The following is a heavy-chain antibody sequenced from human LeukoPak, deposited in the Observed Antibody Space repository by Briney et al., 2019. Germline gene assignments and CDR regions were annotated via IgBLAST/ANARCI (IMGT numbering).Heavy chain of an antibody. Sequence: TSETLSLTRKVSGDSMTSHSWTWIRQSPGKSLEWIGYVFYSGVTDYNPSLKSRVTISIDTSKLQFSLRLTSVTVADTAVYYCTRDAHRNNWYFDIWGRGTLVTVSS. CDR1: GDSMTSHS. CDR2: VFYSGVT. CDR3: TRDAHRNNWYFDI. D-gene: IGHD2-21*01. V-gene: IGHV4-59*11. J-gene: IGHJ2*01.